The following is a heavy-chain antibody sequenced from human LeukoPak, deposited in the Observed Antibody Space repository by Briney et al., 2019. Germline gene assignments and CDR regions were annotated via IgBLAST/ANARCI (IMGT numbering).Heavy chain of an antibody. D-gene: IGHD4-17*01. Sequence: GGSLRLSCAASGFTFSSYAMSWVRQAPGKGLEWVSAISGSGGSTYYADSVKGRFTISRDNSKNTLYLQTNSLRAEDTAVYYCAKDYYGDYGSPKQWYAFDIWGQGTMVTVSS. CDR1: GFTFSSYA. CDR3: AKDYYGDYGSPKQWYAFDI. V-gene: IGHV3-23*01. J-gene: IGHJ3*02. CDR2: ISGSGGST.